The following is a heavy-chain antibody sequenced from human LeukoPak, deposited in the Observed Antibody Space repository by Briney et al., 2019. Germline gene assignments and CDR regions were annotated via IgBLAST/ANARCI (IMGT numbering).Heavy chain of an antibody. V-gene: IGHV1-2*02. CDR1: GYMFTGYY. J-gene: IGHJ6*03. D-gene: IGHD6-19*01. CDR2: INPNSGGT. CDR3: ARVVAVTGTPVYYMDV. Sequence: ASVKVSCKASGYMFTGYYMHWVRQAPGHRLEWMGWINPNSGGTNYAQKFQGRVTMTRDTSISTAYMDLNRLRSDDTAVYYCARVVAVTGTPVYYMDVWGKGTTVTVSS.